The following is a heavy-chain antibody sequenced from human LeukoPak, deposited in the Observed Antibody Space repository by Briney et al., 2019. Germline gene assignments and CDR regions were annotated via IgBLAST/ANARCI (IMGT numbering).Heavy chain of an antibody. CDR3: ARALGSGWYHPFDY. Sequence: PSETLSLTCTVSGDSMRSFYWSWIRQPPGKGLEWIGNIYYSGNTNYNPSLNSRVTISLVTSEDQFSLKLSSVTAADTALYYCARALGSGWYHPFDYWGQGALVTVSS. J-gene: IGHJ4*02. D-gene: IGHD6-19*01. CDR1: GDSMRSFY. CDR2: IYYSGNT. V-gene: IGHV4-59*01.